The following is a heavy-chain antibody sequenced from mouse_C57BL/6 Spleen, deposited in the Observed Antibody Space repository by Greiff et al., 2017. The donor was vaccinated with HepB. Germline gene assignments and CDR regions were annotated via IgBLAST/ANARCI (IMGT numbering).Heavy chain of an antibody. J-gene: IGHJ1*03. Sequence: QVQLQQPGTELVKPGASVKLSCKASGYTFTSYWMHWVKQRPGQGLEWIGNINPSNGGTNYNEKFKSKATLTVDKSSSTAYMQLSSLTSEDSAVYYWARSPTIVTTNWYFDVWGTGTTVTVSS. CDR3: ARSPTIVTTNWYFDV. V-gene: IGHV1-53*01. D-gene: IGHD2-5*01. CDR1: GYTFTSYW. CDR2: INPSNGGT.